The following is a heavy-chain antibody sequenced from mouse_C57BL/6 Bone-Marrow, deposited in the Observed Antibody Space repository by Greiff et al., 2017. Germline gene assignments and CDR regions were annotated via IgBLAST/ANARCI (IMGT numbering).Heavy chain of an antibody. D-gene: IGHD1-2*01. CDR2: INPSNGGT. CDR1: GYTFTSYW. Sequence: QVQLQQPGTELVKPGASVKLSCKASGYTFTSYWMHWVKQRPGQGLEWIGNINPSNGGTNYNEKFKSKATLTVDKSSSTAYMQHSSLTSEDSAVYYCARSHYYGGDFDYWGQGTTLTVSS. J-gene: IGHJ2*01. CDR3: ARSHYYGGDFDY. V-gene: IGHV1-53*01.